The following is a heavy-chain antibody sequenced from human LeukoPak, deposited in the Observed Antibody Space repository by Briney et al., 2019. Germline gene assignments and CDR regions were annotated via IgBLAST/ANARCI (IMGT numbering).Heavy chain of an antibody. CDR2: MSSGSRYI. CDR1: GFTFSSYA. V-gene: IGHV3-21*01. Sequence: PGGSLRLSCAASGFTFSSYAMTWVRQAPGKGLEWVSSMSSGSRYIYYADSVRGRFTISRDNAKNSLYLLMNSLRAEDTAAYYCEKRSCSGGSCNFDYWGQGTLVTVSS. D-gene: IGHD2-15*01. CDR3: EKRSCSGGSCNFDY. J-gene: IGHJ4*02.